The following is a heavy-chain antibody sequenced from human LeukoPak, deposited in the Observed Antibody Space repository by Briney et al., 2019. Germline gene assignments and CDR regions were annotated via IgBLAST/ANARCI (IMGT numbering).Heavy chain of an antibody. Sequence: PGGSLRLSCAASGFTFSNYVMTWVRQAPGKGLEWVSCISGTGSSIYYADSVKGRFTISRDNSKNMLYLQMNSLRAQDTAVYYCKKDASGGDNWGQGTLVTVSS. CDR2: ISGTGSSI. CDR1: GFTFSNYV. D-gene: IGHD3-10*01. V-gene: IGHV3-23*01. CDR3: KKDASGGDN. J-gene: IGHJ4*02.